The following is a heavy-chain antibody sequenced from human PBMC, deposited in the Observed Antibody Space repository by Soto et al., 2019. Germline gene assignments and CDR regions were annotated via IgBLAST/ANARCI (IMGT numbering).Heavy chain of an antibody. CDR3: ARDLTGTPGP. CDR1: GFTFSRHA. D-gene: IGHD4-17*01. J-gene: IGHJ5*02. CDR2: ISYDGSNK. Sequence: PGGSLRLSCAASGFTFSRHAMHWVRQAPGKGLEWVAIISYDGSNKYYADSVKGRFTISRDNSKNTLYLQMNSLRAEDTALYYCARDLTGTPGPWGQGTLVTVSS. V-gene: IGHV3-30-3*01.